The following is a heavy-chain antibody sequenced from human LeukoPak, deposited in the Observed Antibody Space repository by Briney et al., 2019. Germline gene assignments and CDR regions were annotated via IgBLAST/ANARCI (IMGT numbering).Heavy chain of an antibody. D-gene: IGHD3-10*01. J-gene: IGHJ4*02. CDR2: ISGSGGST. CDR1: GFTFSSYA. CDR3: AKVYYGSGSYYALDY. Sequence: GGSLRLSCAASGFTFSSYAMSWVRQAPGKGLEWVPAISGSGGSTYYADSVKGRFTISRDNSKNTLYLQMNSLRAEDTAVYYCAKVYYGSGSYYALDYWGQGTLVTVSS. V-gene: IGHV3-23*01.